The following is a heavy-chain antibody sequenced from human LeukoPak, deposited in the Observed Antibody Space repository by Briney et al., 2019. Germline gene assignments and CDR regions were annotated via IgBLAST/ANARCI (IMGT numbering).Heavy chain of an antibody. D-gene: IGHD3-22*01. V-gene: IGHV3-33*01. J-gene: IGHJ4*02. CDR3: TRDRSSVYFNY. CDR1: GFTFKNHG. Sequence: GGSLRLSCEASGFTFKNHGMHWVRQAPGKGLEWVAVIWYDGSNKYYADSVKGRLTISRDNSKNTLYLQMNSLRAEDTAVYYCTRDRSSVYFNYWGQGTLVIVSS. CDR2: IWYDGSNK.